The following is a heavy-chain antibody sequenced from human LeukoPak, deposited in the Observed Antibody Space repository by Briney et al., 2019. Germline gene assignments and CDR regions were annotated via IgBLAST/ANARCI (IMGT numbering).Heavy chain of an antibody. Sequence: PGGSLRLSCAASGFTFSTYAMSWVRQAPGKGLEWVSVISVSGGSTYYAASVKGRFTISRDNSKNTLYLQMNSLRAEDTAVYYCAKDGDYYGSGSYPYSCYDIDVWGQGTTVTVSS. V-gene: IGHV3-23*01. CDR3: AKDGDYYGSGSYPYSCYDIDV. CDR2: ISVSGGST. J-gene: IGHJ6*02. CDR1: GFTFSTYA. D-gene: IGHD3-10*01.